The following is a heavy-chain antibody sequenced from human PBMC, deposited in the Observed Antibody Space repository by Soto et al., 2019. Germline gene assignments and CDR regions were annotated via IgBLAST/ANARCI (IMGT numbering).Heavy chain of an antibody. J-gene: IGHJ4*02. D-gene: IGHD2-15*01. CDR3: ARVSVVVDAVPFDS. CDR2: INAGKGNT. Sequence: GSAKVSCKASGYNFTSYAMHWVRQAPGQRLEWIGWINAGKGNTKYSQKFHGRVTITRNTSASTAYMELSRLRSEDTAVYYCARVSVVVDAVPFDSWGQGTLVTVS. V-gene: IGHV1-3*01. CDR1: GYNFTSYA.